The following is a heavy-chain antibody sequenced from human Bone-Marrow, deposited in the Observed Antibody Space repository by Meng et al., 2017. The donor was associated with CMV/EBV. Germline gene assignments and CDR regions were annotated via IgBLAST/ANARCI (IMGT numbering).Heavy chain of an antibody. Sequence: YTFTSYLMNWVRQAPGQGLEWMGIINPSGGSTGYAQKFQGRVTMTRDMSTNTVYMELSSLRSEDTAVYYCARRDCSSTSCYDNWFDPWGQGTLVTVSS. V-gene: IGHV1-46*01. CDR2: INPSGGST. J-gene: IGHJ5*02. D-gene: IGHD2-2*01. CDR1: YTFTSYL. CDR3: ARRDCSSTSCYDNWFDP.